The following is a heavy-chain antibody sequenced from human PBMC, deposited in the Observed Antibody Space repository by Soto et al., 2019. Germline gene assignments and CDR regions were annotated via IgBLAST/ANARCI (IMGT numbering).Heavy chain of an antibody. CDR3: ARVLRGFGELFIYYYGMDV. Sequence: GGSLRLSSAASGFTFSSYGMHWVRQAPGKGLEWVAVIWYDGSNKYYADSVKGRFTISRDNSKNTLYLQMNSLRAEDTAVYYCARVLRGFGELFIYYYGMDVWGQGTTVTVSS. CDR1: GFTFSSYG. D-gene: IGHD3-10*01. V-gene: IGHV3-33*01. CDR2: IWYDGSNK. J-gene: IGHJ6*02.